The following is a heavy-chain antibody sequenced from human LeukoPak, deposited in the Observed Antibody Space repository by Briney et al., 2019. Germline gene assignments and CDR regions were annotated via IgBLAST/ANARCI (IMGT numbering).Heavy chain of an antibody. Sequence: GGSLRLSCAASGVTFSSYAMSWVRQAPGRGLEWVSAISGSGGSTYYADSVKGRFTISRDNSKNTLYLQMNSLRAEDTAAYYCAKDHGSTGTGSYFDHRGQGTLVTVSS. CDR2: ISGSGGST. J-gene: IGHJ4*02. V-gene: IGHV3-23*01. D-gene: IGHD6-19*01. CDR1: GVTFSSYA. CDR3: AKDHGSTGTGSYFDH.